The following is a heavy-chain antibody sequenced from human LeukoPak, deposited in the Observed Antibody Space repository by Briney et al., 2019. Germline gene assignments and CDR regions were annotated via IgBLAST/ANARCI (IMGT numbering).Heavy chain of an antibody. CDR3: ARVRLDTGYYGMDV. CDR1: GGTFSSYD. J-gene: IGHJ6*02. D-gene: IGHD5-18*01. V-gene: IGHV3-23*01. Sequence: GGSLRLSCAASGGTFSSYDMSWVRQAPGKGLEWVSAISGSGGSTYYTDSVKGLFTISRENPKNTLSLQMNSLRADDTAVYYCARVRLDTGYYGMDVWGQGNTGTVSS. CDR2: ISGSGGST.